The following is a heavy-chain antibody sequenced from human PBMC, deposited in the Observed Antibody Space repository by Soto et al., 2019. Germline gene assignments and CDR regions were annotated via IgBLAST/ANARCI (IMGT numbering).Heavy chain of an antibody. CDR1: GFTFGDHS. V-gene: IGHV3-49*03. J-gene: IGHJ4*02. CDR2: IRNKPYGETT. D-gene: IGHD3-9*01. CDR3: TRVRYDIMTGYYLFDY. Sequence: SLRLSSPTSGFTFGDHSMNWCRQAPGKGLEWVGVIRNKPYGETTEYSSSVKGRFTISRDDSKSTAYLQINSLKTEDTAVYYCTRVRYDIMTGYYLFDYWGQGT.